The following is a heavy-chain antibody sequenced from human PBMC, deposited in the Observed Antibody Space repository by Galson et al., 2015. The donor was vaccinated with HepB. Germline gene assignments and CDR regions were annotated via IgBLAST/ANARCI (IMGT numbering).Heavy chain of an antibody. CDR1: GDSVSSNSAA. J-gene: IGHJ6*02. V-gene: IGHV6-1*01. D-gene: IGHD1-26*01. CDR2: TYYRSKWYN. CDR3: ARGVSPRQGSYYYYYGMDV. Sequence: CAISGDSVSSNSAAWNWIRQSPSRGLEWLGRTYYRSKWYNDYAVSVKSRITINPDTSKNQFSLQLNSVTPEDTAVYYCARGVSPRQGSYYYYYGMDVWGQGTTVTVSS.